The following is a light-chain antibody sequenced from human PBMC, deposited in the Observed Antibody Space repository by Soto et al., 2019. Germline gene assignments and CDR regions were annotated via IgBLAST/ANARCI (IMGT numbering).Light chain of an antibody. CDR3: SSYTSKSSLI. CDR1: KNDIGSYRF. CDR2: EGS. J-gene: IGLJ2*01. Sequence: QSALTQPASVSGSPGESITISCIGTKNDIGSYRFVSWYQQHPGEAPKLMISEGSKRPSGTSNRFSGSKSGNTASLRISGLQAEDEADYYCSSYTSKSSLIFGGGTKLTVL. V-gene: IGLV2-14*02.